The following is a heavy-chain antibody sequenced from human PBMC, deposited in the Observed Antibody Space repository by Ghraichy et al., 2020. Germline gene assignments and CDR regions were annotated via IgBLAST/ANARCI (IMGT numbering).Heavy chain of an antibody. CDR3: ARASPSFYGSGSYYLDY. CDR1: GGSFSGYY. Sequence: SETLSLTCAVYGGSFSGYYWSWIRQPPGKGLEWIGEINHSGSTNYNPSLKSRVTISVDTSKNQFSLKLSSVTAADTAVYYCARASPSFYGSGSYYLDYWGQGTLVTVSS. J-gene: IGHJ4*02. CDR2: INHSGST. V-gene: IGHV4-34*01. D-gene: IGHD3-10*01.